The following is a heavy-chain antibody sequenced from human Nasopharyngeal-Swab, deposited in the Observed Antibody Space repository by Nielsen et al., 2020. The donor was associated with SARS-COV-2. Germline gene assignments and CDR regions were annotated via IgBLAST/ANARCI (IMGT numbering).Heavy chain of an antibody. CDR3: ARDEYYGDYFDAFDI. J-gene: IGHJ3*02. D-gene: IGHD4-17*01. CDR1: GFTFSSYW. Sequence: GSLKISCAASGFTFSSYWMSWVRQAPGKGLEWVANIKQDGSEKYYVDSVKGRFTISRDNAKNSLYLQMNSLRAEDTAVYYCARDEYYGDYFDAFDIWGQGTMVTVSS. V-gene: IGHV3-7*01. CDR2: IKQDGSEK.